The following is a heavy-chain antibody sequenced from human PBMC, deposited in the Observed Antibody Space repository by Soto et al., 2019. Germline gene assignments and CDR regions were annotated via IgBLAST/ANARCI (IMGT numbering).Heavy chain of an antibody. V-gene: IGHV3-48*03. Sequence: EVQLVESGGGLVQPGGSLRLSCEASGFTFSRDEMNWVRQAPGKGLEWIAYIQNHGYSTHYADSVKGRFTISRDNAKNTLYLQMSSLTAEDTAIYYCARGYDAGCHFGYWGQGVLVTVSS. D-gene: IGHD1-20*01. CDR3: ARGYDAGCHFGY. J-gene: IGHJ4*02. CDR1: GFTFSRDE. CDR2: IQNHGYST.